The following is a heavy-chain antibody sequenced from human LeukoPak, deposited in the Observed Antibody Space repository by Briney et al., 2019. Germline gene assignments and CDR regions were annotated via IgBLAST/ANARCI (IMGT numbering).Heavy chain of an antibody. CDR3: ARARRAPDYFDY. CDR1: GGTFSSYA. J-gene: IGHJ4*02. CDR2: IIPTLGIA. V-gene: IGHV1-69*04. Sequence: SVKVSCKASGGTFSSYAISWVRQAPGQGLEWMGRIIPTLGIANYAQKFQGRVTITTDESTSTAYMELSSLRSEDTAVYYCARARRAPDYFDYWGQGTLVTVSS.